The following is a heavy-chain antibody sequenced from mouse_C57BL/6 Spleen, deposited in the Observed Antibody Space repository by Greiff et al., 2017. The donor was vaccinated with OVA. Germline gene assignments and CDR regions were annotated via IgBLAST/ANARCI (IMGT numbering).Heavy chain of an antibody. Sequence: EVQLQQSGPELVKPGASVKISCKASGYTFTDYYMNWVKQSHGQSLEWIGDINPNNGGTSYNQKFKGKATLTVDKSSSTAYMELRSLTSEDAAVYYCARRGGLRRSMDYWGQGTSVTVSS. CDR1: GYTFTDYY. CDR3: ARRGGLRRSMDY. V-gene: IGHV1-26*01. J-gene: IGHJ4*01. CDR2: INPNNGGT. D-gene: IGHD2-4*01.